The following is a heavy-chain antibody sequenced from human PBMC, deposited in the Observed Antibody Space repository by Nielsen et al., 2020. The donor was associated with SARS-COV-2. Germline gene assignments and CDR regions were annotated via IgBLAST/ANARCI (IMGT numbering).Heavy chain of an antibody. CDR3: ARITPSSGWDY. V-gene: IGHV1-3*01. J-gene: IGHJ4*02. CDR2: INAGNGNT. D-gene: IGHD6-19*01. Sequence: ASVKVSCKTSGYTFNSFAIHWVRQAPGQSLEWMGWINAGNGNTKYSQKFQGRVTMTRDTSANTAYMELSSLSSEDTAVYYCARITPSSGWDYWGQGTLVTVSS. CDR1: GYTFNSFA.